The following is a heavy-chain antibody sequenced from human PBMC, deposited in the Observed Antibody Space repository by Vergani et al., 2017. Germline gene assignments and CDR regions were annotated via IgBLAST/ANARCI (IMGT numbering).Heavy chain of an antibody. D-gene: IGHD2-2*01. V-gene: IGHV4-38-2*01. CDR3: ARLPYQQAVDN. CDR2: IFRNGST. Sequence: QVQLQESGPGLVKPSETLSLTCSVSGYSISSGYYWGWIRQSPGRGLEWIGNIFRNGSTHYNPSLKSRLTISVDTSKNHFSLKLTSVNAADTAVYYCARLPYQQAVDNWGQGTLVTVSS. J-gene: IGHJ4*02. CDR1: GYSISSGYY.